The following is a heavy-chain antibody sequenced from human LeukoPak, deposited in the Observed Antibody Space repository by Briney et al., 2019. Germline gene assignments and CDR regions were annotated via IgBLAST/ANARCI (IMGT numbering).Heavy chain of an antibody. CDR3: AKTKPVPAAGYYYYYMDV. D-gene: IGHD2-2*01. CDR1: GFTFSSYG. J-gene: IGHJ6*03. V-gene: IGHV3-30*02. Sequence: GGSLRLSCAASGFTFSSYGMHWVRQAPGKGLEWVAFIRYDGSNKYYADSVKGRFNISRDNSKNTLYLQMNSLRAEDTAVYYCAKTKPVPAAGYYYYYMDVWGKGTTVTVSS. CDR2: IRYDGSNK.